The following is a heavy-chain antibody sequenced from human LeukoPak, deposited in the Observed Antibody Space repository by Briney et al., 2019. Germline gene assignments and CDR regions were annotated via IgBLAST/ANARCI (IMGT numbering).Heavy chain of an antibody. CDR2: IYYSGST. Sequence: SETLSLTCTVSGGSISSSRYYWGWIRQPPGKGLEWIGSIYYSGSTYYNPSLKSRVTISVDTSKNQFSLTLSSVTAADTAVYYCSSLEDYDSRGYGFDPWGQGTLVTVSS. CDR3: SSLEDYDSRGYGFDP. V-gene: IGHV4-39*01. CDR1: GGSISSSRYY. D-gene: IGHD3-22*01. J-gene: IGHJ5*02.